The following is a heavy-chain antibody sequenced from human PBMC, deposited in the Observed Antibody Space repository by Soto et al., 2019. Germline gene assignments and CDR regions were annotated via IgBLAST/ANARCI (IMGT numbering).Heavy chain of an antibody. V-gene: IGHV1-69*13. CDR1: GGTFSSYA. CDR3: ARDSSSWPHYYGMDV. Sequence: GPPVKVSCKASGGTFSSYAISWVRQAPGQGLEWMGGIIPIFGTANYAQKFQGRVTITADESTSTAYMELSSLRSEDTAVYYCARDSSSWPHYYGMDVWGQGTTVTVSS. D-gene: IGHD6-13*01. J-gene: IGHJ6*02. CDR2: IIPIFGTA.